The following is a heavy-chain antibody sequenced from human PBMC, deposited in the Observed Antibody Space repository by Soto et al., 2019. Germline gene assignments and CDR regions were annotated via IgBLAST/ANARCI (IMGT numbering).Heavy chain of an antibody. Sequence: ASVKVSCKASGYTFTSYAIHWVRQAPGQRLEWMGWINAGNGNTKYSQEFQGRVTITRDTSASTAYMELSSLRSEDTAVYYCARGSGYYYWDDYWGQGTLVTVSS. CDR3: ARGSGYYYWDDY. CDR2: INAGNGNT. V-gene: IGHV1-3*01. CDR1: GYTFTSYA. D-gene: IGHD3-22*01. J-gene: IGHJ4*02.